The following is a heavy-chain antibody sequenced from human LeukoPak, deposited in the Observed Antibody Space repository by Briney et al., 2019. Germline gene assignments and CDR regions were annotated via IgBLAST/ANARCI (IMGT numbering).Heavy chain of an antibody. CDR1: GGSFSGYY. J-gene: IGHJ1*01. D-gene: IGHD6-19*01. Sequence: SETLSLTCAVNGGSFSGYYWSWIRQPPGKGLEWIGESNHSGSTNYNPSLKSRVTISVDTSKNQFSLKLSSVTAADTAVYYCARDRLVQGGRVRYFQHWGQGTLVTVSS. CDR2: SNHSGST. V-gene: IGHV4-34*01. CDR3: ARDRLVQGGRVRYFQH.